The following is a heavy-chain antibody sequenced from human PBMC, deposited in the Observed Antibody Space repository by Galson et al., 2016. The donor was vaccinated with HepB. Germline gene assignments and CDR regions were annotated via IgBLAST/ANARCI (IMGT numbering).Heavy chain of an antibody. CDR2: IVPFFGAA. Sequence: SVKVSCKASGGTFDSYAFQWVRQAPGQRLEWMGGIVPFFGAADSAQTFQGRLTITADESTTTVYMELSSLRSEDTAVYYCAREVGRGYCSGGKCLVYFDYWGQGTLVTVSS. D-gene: IGHD2-15*01. V-gene: IGHV1-69*13. CDR3: AREVGRGYCSGGKCLVYFDY. CDR1: GGTFDSYA. J-gene: IGHJ4*02.